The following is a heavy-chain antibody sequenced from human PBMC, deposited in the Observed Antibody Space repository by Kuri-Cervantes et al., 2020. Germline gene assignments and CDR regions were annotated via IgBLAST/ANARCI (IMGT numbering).Heavy chain of an antibody. CDR1: GGSISSSNW. CDR2: IYYSGST. V-gene: IGHV4-4*02. CDR3: ARNDTEKDAFDI. Sequence: SETLSLTCAVSGGSISSSNWWSWVRQPPGKGLEWIGSIYYSGSTNYNPSLKSRVTISVDKSKNQFSLKLSSVTAADTAVYYCARNDTEKDAFDIWGQGTMVTVSS. D-gene: IGHD3-9*01. J-gene: IGHJ3*02.